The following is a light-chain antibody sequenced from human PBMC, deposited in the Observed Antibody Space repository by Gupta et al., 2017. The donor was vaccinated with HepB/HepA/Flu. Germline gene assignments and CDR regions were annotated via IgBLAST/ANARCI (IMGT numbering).Light chain of an antibody. CDR1: SLRSYY. J-gene: IGLJ2*01. CDR2: GKN. V-gene: IGLV3-19*01. CDR3: NSRDSSGNHRVV. Sequence: SSELTQDPAVSVALGQTIRITCQGDSLRSYYASWYQQKPGQAPVLVIYGKNNRPSGIPDRFSGYSSGNTASLTITGAQAEDEADYYCNSRDSSGNHRVVFGGGTKLTVL.